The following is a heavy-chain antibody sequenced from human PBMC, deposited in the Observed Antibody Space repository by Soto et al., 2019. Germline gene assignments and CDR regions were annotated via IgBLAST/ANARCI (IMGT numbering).Heavy chain of an antibody. V-gene: IGHV3-23*01. CDR3: AKDRIVAGPSYFDY. CDR1: GFSFSNYA. J-gene: IGHJ4*02. CDR2: ISGSGGGT. Sequence: PGGSLSLSCAASGFSFSNYAIDWVRQAPGKGLEWVSAISGSGGGTYYADSVKGRFTISRDNSKNTLYLQVNSLRAEDTAVYFCAKDRIVAGPSYFDYWGQGTLVTVSS. D-gene: IGHD5-12*01.